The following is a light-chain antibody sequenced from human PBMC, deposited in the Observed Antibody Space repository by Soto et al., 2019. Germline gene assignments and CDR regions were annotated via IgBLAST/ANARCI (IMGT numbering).Light chain of an antibody. CDR2: GAS. Sequence: EIVMTQSPATLSVSPGERATLSCRASQSVSSNFAWYQQKPGQPPRLLIYGASTRATGIPARFSDSGSGTEFTLTISSMQSEDFAVYYCQQYNNWPPITFGQGTRLEMK. CDR1: QSVSSN. CDR3: QQYNNWPPIT. J-gene: IGKJ5*01. V-gene: IGKV3-15*01.